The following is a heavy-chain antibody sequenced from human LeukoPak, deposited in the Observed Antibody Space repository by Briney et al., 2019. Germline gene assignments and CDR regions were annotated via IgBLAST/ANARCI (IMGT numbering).Heavy chain of an antibody. CDR1: GYTFTSYG. V-gene: IGHV1-18*03. CDR2: ISAYNGNT. CDR3: ARGPLYSGSFNL. Sequence: ASVKVSCRASGYTFTSYGISWVRQAPGQGLEWMGWISAYNGNTNYAQKLQGRVTITRDTSASTAYMELSSLRSEDMAVYYCARGPLYSGSFNLWGQGTLVTVSS. D-gene: IGHD1-26*01. J-gene: IGHJ5*02.